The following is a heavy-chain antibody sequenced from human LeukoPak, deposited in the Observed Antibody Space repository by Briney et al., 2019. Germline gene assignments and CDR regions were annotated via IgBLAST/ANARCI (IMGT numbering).Heavy chain of an antibody. V-gene: IGHV3-21*01. D-gene: IGHD6-19*01. CDR2: ISTSSDYV. J-gene: IGHJ4*02. CDR3: ASGHNGWYYFDY. CDR1: GFAFSTYS. Sequence: GGSLRLSCAASGFAFSTYSMNWVRQAPGKGLEWVSSISTSSDYVYYADSVKGRFTISRDNAKNSLYLQMNSLRAEDTAVYYCASGHNGWYYFDYWGQGTLVTVSS.